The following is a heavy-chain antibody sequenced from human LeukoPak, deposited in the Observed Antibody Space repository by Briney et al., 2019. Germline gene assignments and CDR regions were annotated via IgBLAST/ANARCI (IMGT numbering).Heavy chain of an antibody. CDR3: ARVYYYDSSGINAFDI. V-gene: IGHV1-46*01. D-gene: IGHD3-22*01. Sequence: GASVKVSCKASGYTFTSYYMHWVRQAPGQGLDWMEIINPSGGSTSYAQKFQGRVTMTRDMSTSTVYMELSSLRSEDTAVYYCARVYYYDSSGINAFDIWGQGTMVTVSS. J-gene: IGHJ3*02. CDR2: INPSGGST. CDR1: GYTFTSYY.